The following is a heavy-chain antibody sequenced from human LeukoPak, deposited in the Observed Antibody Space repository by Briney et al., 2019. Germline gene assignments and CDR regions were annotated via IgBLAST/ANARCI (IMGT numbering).Heavy chain of an antibody. CDR1: GFTFSNFW. V-gene: IGHV3-7*03. CDR3: ARSGYSHSWDY. Sequence: PRGSLRLSCTASGFTFSNFWMSWVRQAPGKGLEWVANIKEDGGEIHFVDSMKGRFTISRDNAKNSLYLQMNSLRGDDTAVYYCARSGYSHSWDYWGQGTLVIVSS. D-gene: IGHD1-26*01. J-gene: IGHJ4*02. CDR2: IKEDGGEI.